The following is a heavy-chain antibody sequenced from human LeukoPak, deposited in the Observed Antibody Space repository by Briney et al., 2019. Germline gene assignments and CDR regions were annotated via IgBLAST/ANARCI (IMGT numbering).Heavy chain of an antibody. Sequence: ASVKVSCKASGGTFSSYAISWVRQAPGQGLEWMGWIIPIFGTANYAQKFQGRVTITAHESTSTAYMELSSLRSEDTAVYYCAREGYCSSTSCRYRDWGQGTLVTVSS. D-gene: IGHD2-2*01. CDR2: IIPIFGTA. CDR3: AREGYCSSTSCRYRD. J-gene: IGHJ4*02. CDR1: GGTFSSYA. V-gene: IGHV1-69*13.